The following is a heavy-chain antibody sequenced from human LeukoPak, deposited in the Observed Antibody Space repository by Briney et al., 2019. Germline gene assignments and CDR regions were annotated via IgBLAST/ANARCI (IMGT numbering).Heavy chain of an antibody. V-gene: IGHV3-43*01. CDR2: INWAGATT. J-gene: IGHJ4*02. Sequence: GGSLRLSCAASGFTFDDYAMHWVRQAPGKGLEWVSLINWAGATTYSADSVKGRFTNSRDNSKNSLYLQMNSLRTEDTALYYCAKDMGMTTITGGFDFWGQRTLVTVSS. CDR3: AKDMGMTTITGGFDF. D-gene: IGHD4-11*01. CDR1: GFTFDDYA.